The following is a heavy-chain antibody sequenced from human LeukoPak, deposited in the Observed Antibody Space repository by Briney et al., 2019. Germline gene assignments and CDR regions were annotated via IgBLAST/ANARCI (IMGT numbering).Heavy chain of an antibody. CDR3: ARDFPGDYDFWSGYSNFDY. D-gene: IGHD3-3*01. CDR1: GFTFSSYA. J-gene: IGHJ4*02. CDR2: ISYDGSNK. V-gene: IGHV3-30-3*01. Sequence: GRSLRLSCAASGFTFSSYAMHWVRQAPGKGLEWVAVISYDGSNKYYADSVKGRFTISRDNSKNTLYLQMNSLRAEDTAVYYCARDFPGDYDFWSGYSNFDYWGQGTLVIVSS.